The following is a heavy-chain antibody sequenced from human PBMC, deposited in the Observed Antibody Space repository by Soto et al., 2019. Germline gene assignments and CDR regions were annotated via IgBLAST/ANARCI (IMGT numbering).Heavy chain of an antibody. CDR3: VSQESSGYFRWFAP. J-gene: IGHJ5*02. CDR2: ISYDGSNK. D-gene: IGHD3-22*01. Sequence: QVQLVESGGGVVQPGRSLRLSCAASGFTFSSYAMHWVRQAPGKGLEWVAVISYDGSNKYYADSVKSRFTISRDNSKNTLYLQMNSLGAEDTAVYYWVSQESSGYFRWFAPWGQGTLVPVSS. CDR1: GFTFSSYA. V-gene: IGHV3-30-3*01.